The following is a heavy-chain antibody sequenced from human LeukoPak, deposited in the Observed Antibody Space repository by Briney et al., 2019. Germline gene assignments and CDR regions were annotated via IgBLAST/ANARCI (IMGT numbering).Heavy chain of an antibody. Sequence: GSLRLSCAASGFTFSSYAMSWVRQAPGKGLEWVSAISGSGGSTYYADSVKGRFTISRDNSKNTLYLQMNSLRAEDTAVYYCAKGPYCSSTSCYWHDAFDIWDQGTMVTVSS. CDR2: ISGSGGST. V-gene: IGHV3-23*01. J-gene: IGHJ3*02. CDR1: GFTFSSYA. CDR3: AKGPYCSSTSCYWHDAFDI. D-gene: IGHD2-2*01.